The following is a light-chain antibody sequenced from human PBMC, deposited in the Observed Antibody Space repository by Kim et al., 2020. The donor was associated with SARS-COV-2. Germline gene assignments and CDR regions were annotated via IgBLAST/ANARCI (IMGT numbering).Light chain of an antibody. J-gene: IGKJ5*01. CDR1: QDIRND. Sequence: AAVGDRVTITRRASQDIRNDLAWYQPKPGRAPKRLIYGASSLQSGVPSRFSGSGSGTEFTLTINSLQPEDFATYFWLQYNTYPITFGQGTRVEIK. V-gene: IGKV1-17*01. CDR2: GAS. CDR3: LQYNTYPIT.